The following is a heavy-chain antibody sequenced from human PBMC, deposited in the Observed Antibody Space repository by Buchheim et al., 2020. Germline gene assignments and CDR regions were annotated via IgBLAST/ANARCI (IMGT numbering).Heavy chain of an antibody. V-gene: IGHV1-69*06. Sequence: QVQLVQSGAEVKKPGSSVKVSCKASGGTFSSYAISWVRQAPGQGLEWMGGIIPIFGTANYAQKFQGRVTITADKSTSTAYMELSTMSSEDTAVYYCATATRFLEWLSPSDYYYYMDVWGKGTT. J-gene: IGHJ6*03. D-gene: IGHD3-3*01. CDR1: GGTFSSYA. CDR2: IIPIFGTA. CDR3: ATATRFLEWLSPSDYYYYMDV.